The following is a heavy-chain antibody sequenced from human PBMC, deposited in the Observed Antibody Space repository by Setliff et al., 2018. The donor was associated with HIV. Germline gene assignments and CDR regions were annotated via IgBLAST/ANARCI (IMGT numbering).Heavy chain of an antibody. CDR1: GYTFTSYA. CDR3: ARREGGYPDP. V-gene: IGHV1-3*04. J-gene: IGHJ5*02. Sequence: ASVKVSCKASGYTFTSYALHWVRQAPGQRLEWMGWLSTHNDDTDYAQKFQGRITVTSDTSTSTAYMELSSLRSEDTAVYYCARREGGYPDPWGQGTLVTVSS. D-gene: IGHD2-2*01. CDR2: LSTHNDDT.